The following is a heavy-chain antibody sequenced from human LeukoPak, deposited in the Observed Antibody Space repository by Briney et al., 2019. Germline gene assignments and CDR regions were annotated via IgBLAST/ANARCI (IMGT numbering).Heavy chain of an antibody. Sequence: GASVKVSCKASGGTFSSYAISWVRQAPGQGLEWMGGIIPIFGTANYAQKFQGRVTMTRDMSTSTVYMELSSLRSEDTAVYYCARSAGYSSGWYPYYLAVWGKGTTVTVSS. D-gene: IGHD6-19*01. V-gene: IGHV1-69*05. CDR3: ARSAGYSSGWYPYYLAV. CDR2: IIPIFGTA. CDR1: GGTFSSYA. J-gene: IGHJ6*03.